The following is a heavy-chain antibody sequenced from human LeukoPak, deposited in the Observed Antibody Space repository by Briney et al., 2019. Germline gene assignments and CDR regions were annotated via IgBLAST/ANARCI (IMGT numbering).Heavy chain of an antibody. CDR1: SDAINRDS. J-gene: IGHJ4*02. V-gene: IGHV4-59*08. CDR3: GRQLETYGLAADY. CDR2: ISYSGTT. D-gene: IGHD3/OR15-3a*01. Sequence: SQTLSLTCTLSSDAINRDSWSSVRQPPGTGLEWIGNISYSGTTNYNPSFKSRVTMSVDTSKNQISLKLYSVTAADSAVYYCGRQLETYGLAADYWGQGTLVTVSS.